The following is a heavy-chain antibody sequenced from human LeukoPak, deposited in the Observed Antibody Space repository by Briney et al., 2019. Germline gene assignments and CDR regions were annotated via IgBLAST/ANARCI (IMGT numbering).Heavy chain of an antibody. D-gene: IGHD3-22*01. CDR3: ARDEYYYDSSGYYFPGGLHY. CDR2: ISSSGSTI. J-gene: IGHJ4*02. V-gene: IGHV3-48*03. CDR1: GFTFSSYE. Sequence: GGSLRLSCAASGFTFSSYEMNWVRQAPGKGLEWVSYISSSGSTIYYADSVKGRFTISRDNAKNSLYLQMNSLRAEDTAVYYCARDEYYYDSSGYYFPGGLHYWGQGTLVIVSS.